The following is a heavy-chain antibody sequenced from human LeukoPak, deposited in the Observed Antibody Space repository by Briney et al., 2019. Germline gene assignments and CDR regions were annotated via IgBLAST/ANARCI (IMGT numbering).Heavy chain of an antibody. CDR3: AKGSIFRHAGFLDS. Sequence: GGSLRLSCEASGFTFSDYGIHWVRQAPGKGLEWVAIVWYDEGEKHYADSVQGRFTISRDDSKNTVSLQMNILGADDTAVYYCAKGSIFRHAGFLDSWGQGTLVTVSS. V-gene: IGHV3-33*06. CDR2: VWYDEGEK. J-gene: IGHJ5*01. D-gene: IGHD2-21*01. CDR1: GFTFSDYG.